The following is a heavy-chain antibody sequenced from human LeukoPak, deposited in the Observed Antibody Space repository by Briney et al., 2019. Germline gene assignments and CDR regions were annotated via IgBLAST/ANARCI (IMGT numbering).Heavy chain of an antibody. V-gene: IGHV3-21*01. Sequence: GGSLRLSCAASGFTFSSYSMNWVRQAPGKGLAWVSSISSSSSYIYYADSVKGRFTISRDNAKNSLYLQMNSLRAEDTAVYYCARRSSGELLLDYWGQGTLVTVSS. CDR1: GFTFSSYS. J-gene: IGHJ4*02. CDR3: ARRSSGELLLDY. D-gene: IGHD2-15*01. CDR2: ISSSSSYI.